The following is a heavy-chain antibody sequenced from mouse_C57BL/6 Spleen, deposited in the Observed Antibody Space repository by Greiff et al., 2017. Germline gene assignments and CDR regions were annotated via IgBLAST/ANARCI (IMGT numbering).Heavy chain of an antibody. CDR2: INPNNGGT. CDR3: AREETAQATPYLDY. Sequence: EVQLQQSGPELVKPGASVKISCKASGYTFTDYYMNWVKQSHGKRLEWIGDINPNNGGTSYNQKFKGKATLTVDKSSSTADMEHRSLTSEDSAVYYWAREETAQATPYLDYWGQGTTLTVSS. V-gene: IGHV1-26*01. CDR1: GYTFTDYY. J-gene: IGHJ2*01. D-gene: IGHD3-2*02.